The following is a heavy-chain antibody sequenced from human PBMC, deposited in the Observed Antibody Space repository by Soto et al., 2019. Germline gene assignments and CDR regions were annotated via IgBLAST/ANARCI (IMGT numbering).Heavy chain of an antibody. CDR1: GASIFSSY. CDR2: VYYSGST. Sequence: SETLSLTCTVSGASIFSSYWSWIRQSPRKGLEWIGYVYYSGSTNYNPPLKSRVTISVDTSKNQFSLNLSSVTAADTAVYYCARGYYDSRGQSNTFDIWGQGTMVTVSS. J-gene: IGHJ3*02. V-gene: IGHV4-59*01. D-gene: IGHD3-22*01. CDR3: ARGYYDSRGQSNTFDI.